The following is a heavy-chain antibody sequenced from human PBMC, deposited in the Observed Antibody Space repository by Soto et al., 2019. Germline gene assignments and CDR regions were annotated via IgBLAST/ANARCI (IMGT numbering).Heavy chain of an antibody. V-gene: IGHV1-69*12. CDR3: ARDDELGDTAMVLSYYYGRDV. J-gene: IGHJ6*02. D-gene: IGHD5-18*01. CDR1: GGTFSSYA. Sequence: QVQLVQSGAEVKKPGSSVKVSCKAYGGTFSSYAISWVRQAPGQGLEWMGGIIPIFGTANYAQKFQGRVTITADESTSTAYMELSSLRSEDTAVYYCARDDELGDTAMVLSYYYGRDVWGQGTTVTVSS. CDR2: IIPIFGTA.